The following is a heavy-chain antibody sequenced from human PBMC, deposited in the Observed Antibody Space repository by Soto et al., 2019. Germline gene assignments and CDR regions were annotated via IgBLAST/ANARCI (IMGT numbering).Heavy chain of an antibody. J-gene: IGHJ5*02. CDR3: ARRGRESGNWYDP. Sequence: QVQLVQSGAEVKKPGSSVKVSCKASGGTFNSYAISWVRQAPGQGLEWMGGIIPMSGIPNYAQKFQGRVTITADKSTNTVCVEVTNLRYEATAVYYCARRGRESGNWYDPWGQGTLVTVSS. CDR1: GGTFNSYA. CDR2: IIPMSGIP. V-gene: IGHV1-69*17.